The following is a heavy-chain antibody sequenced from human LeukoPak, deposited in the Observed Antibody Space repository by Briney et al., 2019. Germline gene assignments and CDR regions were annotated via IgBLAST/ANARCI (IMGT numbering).Heavy chain of an antibody. CDR1: GFSFGDYA. V-gene: IGHV3-49*04. Sequence: GRSLRLSCTASGFSFGDYAMTWVRQAPGKGLECVGFITSKAYGGTTEYAASVGGRFNISRDDSKRVAYMQMNSLRSEDTAVYYCYGYLSKNNYGMDVWGLGTTVTVSS. D-gene: IGHD5-24*01. J-gene: IGHJ6*02. CDR3: YGYLSKNNYGMDV. CDR2: ITSKAYGGTT.